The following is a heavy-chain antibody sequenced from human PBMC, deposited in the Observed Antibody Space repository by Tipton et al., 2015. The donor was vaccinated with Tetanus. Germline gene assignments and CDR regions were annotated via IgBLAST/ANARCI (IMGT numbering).Heavy chain of an antibody. CDR2: ITGSGHISGSEGTT. CDR3: AKEGYHGSGSYAKSWFDP. V-gene: IGHV3-23*01. J-gene: IGHJ5*02. CDR1: GFTFDDYA. Sequence: SLRLSCAASGFTFDDYAMHWVRQAPGKGLEWVSGITGSGHISGSEGTTYCADSVKGRFTISRDNSKNTLYLQMNSLRAEDTAIYYCAKEGYHGSGSYAKSWFDPWGQGTLVIVSS. D-gene: IGHD3-10*01.